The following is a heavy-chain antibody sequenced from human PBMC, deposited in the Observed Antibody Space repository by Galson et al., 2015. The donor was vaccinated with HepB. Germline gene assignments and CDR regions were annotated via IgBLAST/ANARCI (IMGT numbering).Heavy chain of an antibody. CDR1: GFTFGDYA. V-gene: IGHV3-49*04. D-gene: IGHD3-10*01. Sequence: SLRLSCAASGFTFGDYAMSWVRQAPGKGLEWVGFIRSKAYGGTTEYAASVKGRFTISRDDSKSIAYLQMNSLKTEDTAVYYCTREGVRGAIDAFDIWGQGTMVTVSS. J-gene: IGHJ3*02. CDR3: TREGVRGAIDAFDI. CDR2: IRSKAYGGTT.